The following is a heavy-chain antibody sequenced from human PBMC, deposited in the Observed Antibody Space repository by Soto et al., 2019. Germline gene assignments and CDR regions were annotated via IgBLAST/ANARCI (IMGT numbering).Heavy chain of an antibody. D-gene: IGHD3-22*01. Sequence: QVQLVQSGAEVKKPGSSVKVSCKASGGTFSSYAISWVRQAPGQGLEWMGGIIPIFGTANYAQKFQGRVTITAHESKSTAYMELSSLRSEDTAVYYCARYYYDTIRGYYFDDWGKGTLVTVSS. J-gene: IGHJ4*02. CDR1: GGTFSSYA. CDR2: IIPIFGTA. CDR3: ARYYYDTIRGYYFDD. V-gene: IGHV1-69*01.